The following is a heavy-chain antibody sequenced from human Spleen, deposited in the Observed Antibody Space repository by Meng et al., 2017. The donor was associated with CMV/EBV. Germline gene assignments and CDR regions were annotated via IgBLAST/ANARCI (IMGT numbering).Heavy chain of an antibody. Sequence: GESLKISCAASGFIVSSNYMKWVRQAPGKGLEWVSVIYRGGSTYYADSVKGRFTISRDNSKNTLYLQMNSLRAEDTAVYYCASVNPWGGGHYYYGMDVWGQGTTVTVSS. CDR3: ASVNPWGGGHYYYGMDV. CDR2: IYRGGST. V-gene: IGHV3-66*02. J-gene: IGHJ6*02. D-gene: IGHD7-27*01. CDR1: GFIVSSNY.